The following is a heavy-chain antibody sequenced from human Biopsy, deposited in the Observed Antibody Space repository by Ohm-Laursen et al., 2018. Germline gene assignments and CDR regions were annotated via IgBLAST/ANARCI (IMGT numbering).Heavy chain of an antibody. CDR3: GRAVRNQLLTDP. Sequence: ASVKVSCKASGYDLLDLHIHWVRQVPGQGLEWIGHINPHTGVTKYAQKFLDRITMTSDTSISTAYMELSGLTSDDTATYYCGRAVRNQLLTDPWGQGTLVTVTS. CDR2: INPHTGVT. J-gene: IGHJ5*02. CDR1: GYDLLDLH. V-gene: IGHV1/OR15-1*04. D-gene: IGHD1-7*01.